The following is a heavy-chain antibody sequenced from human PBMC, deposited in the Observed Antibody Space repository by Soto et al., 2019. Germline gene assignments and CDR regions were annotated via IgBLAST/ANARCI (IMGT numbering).Heavy chain of an antibody. V-gene: IGHV4-59*01. CDR2: IYYSGST. CDR1: GGSISSYY. J-gene: IGHJ5*02. CDR3: ARVLGYCSGGSCYWFDP. D-gene: IGHD2-15*01. Sequence: PSETLSLTCTVSGGSISSYYWSWIRQPPGKGLEWIGYIYYSGSTNYNPSLKSRVTISVDTSKNQFSLKLSSVTAADTAVYYCARVLGYCSGGSCYWFDPWGQGTLVTVSS.